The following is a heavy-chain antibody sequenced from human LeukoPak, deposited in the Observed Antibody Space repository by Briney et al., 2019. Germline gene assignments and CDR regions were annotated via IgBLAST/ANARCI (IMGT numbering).Heavy chain of an antibody. D-gene: IGHD1-26*01. CDR1: GFIFSSYW. J-gene: IGHJ4*02. Sequence: GGSLRLSCAASGFIFSSYWMSWVRQAPGKGLEWVANIKEDGSEKRYVDSVKGRFTISRDNAKNSLYLQMNSLRAEDTAVYYCARDKIVGATKLDYWGQGTLVTVSS. V-gene: IGHV3-7*01. CDR2: IKEDGSEK. CDR3: ARDKIVGATKLDY.